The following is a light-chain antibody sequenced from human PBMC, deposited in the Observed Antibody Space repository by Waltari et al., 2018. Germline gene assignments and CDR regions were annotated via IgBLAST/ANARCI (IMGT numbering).Light chain of an antibody. CDR2: RDD. Sequence: NYVYWYQHLPGTAPKLLIYRDDQRRSEVPDRFSASKSGTSASLAISVLRSEDEGDYYCATWDGNLRVFGGGTKLTVL. CDR3: ATWDGNLRV. CDR1: NY. V-gene: IGLV1-47*01. J-gene: IGLJ2*01.